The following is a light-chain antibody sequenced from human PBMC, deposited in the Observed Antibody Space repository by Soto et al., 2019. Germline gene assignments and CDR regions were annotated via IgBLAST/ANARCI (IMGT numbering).Light chain of an antibody. CDR1: SSNIGTSYD. CDR3: QSYDSSLSGYVV. J-gene: IGLJ2*01. Sequence: QAVVTQPPSVSGAPGQRVTISCTGSSSNIGTSYDVHWYQHLPGTAPKLLIYGNSNRPSGVPDRFSGSKSGTSASLAITGLQAEDEADYYCQSYDSSLSGYVVFGGGTKLTVL. CDR2: GNS. V-gene: IGLV1-40*01.